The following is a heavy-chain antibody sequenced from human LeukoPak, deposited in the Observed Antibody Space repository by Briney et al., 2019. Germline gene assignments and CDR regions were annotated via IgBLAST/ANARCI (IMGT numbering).Heavy chain of an antibody. CDR3: AASHAAGIGGWFGWAFDI. CDR2: IDPSDSYT. J-gene: IGHJ3*02. D-gene: IGHD6-19*01. V-gene: IGHV5-10-1*01. Sequence: GESLKISCQGSGYSFATYRISWVRQMPGKGLEWMGRIDPSDSYTNYSPSFQGHVTISADKSISTAYLQWSSLKASDTAIYYCAASHAAGIGGWFGWAFDIWGQGTMVTVS. CDR1: GYSFATYR.